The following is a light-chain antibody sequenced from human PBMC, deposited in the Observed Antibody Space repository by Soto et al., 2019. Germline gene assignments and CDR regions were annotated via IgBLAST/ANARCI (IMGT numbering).Light chain of an antibody. CDR1: QSVSSN. J-gene: IGKJ4*01. V-gene: IGKV3-15*01. CDR3: QQYNNWPKT. Sequence: EIVMTQSPATLSVSPGERATLFCRASQSVSSNLAWYQQKPGQAPRLLIYGASTRATGIPARFSGSGSGTEFTLTISSLQSEDFAVYYCQQYNNWPKTFGGGTKV. CDR2: GAS.